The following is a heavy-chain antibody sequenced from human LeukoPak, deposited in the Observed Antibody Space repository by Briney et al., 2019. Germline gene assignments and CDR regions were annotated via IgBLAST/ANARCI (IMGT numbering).Heavy chain of an antibody. CDR1: GFTFSSYA. J-gene: IGHJ4*02. Sequence: AGGSLRLSCAASGFTFSSYAMSWVRQAPGKGLEWVSAISGSGGSTYYADSVKGRFTISRDNSKNTVYLEINSLRAEDTAVYYCARGGLFAYYFDYWGQGTLVTVSS. V-gene: IGHV3-23*01. CDR3: ARGGLFAYYFDY. CDR2: ISGSGGST. D-gene: IGHD3-10*02.